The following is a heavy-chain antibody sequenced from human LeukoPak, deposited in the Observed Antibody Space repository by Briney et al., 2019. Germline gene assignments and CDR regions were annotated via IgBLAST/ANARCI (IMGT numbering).Heavy chain of an antibody. J-gene: IGHJ4*02. D-gene: IGHD6-6*01. V-gene: IGHV1-18*01. CDR2: ISAYNGNT. Sequence: GASVKVSCKTSGYTFTNYAITWVRQAPGQGLEWMGWISAYNGNTNYAQKLQGRVTMTTDTSTSTAYMELRSLRSDDTAVYYCARDTTLVARRRSDYWGQGTLVTVPS. CDR3: ARDTTLVARRRSDY. CDR1: GYTFTNYA.